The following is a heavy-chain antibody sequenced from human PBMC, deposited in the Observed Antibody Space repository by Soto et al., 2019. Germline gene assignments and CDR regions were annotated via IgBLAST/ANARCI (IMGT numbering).Heavy chain of an antibody. D-gene: IGHD2-8*01. J-gene: IGHJ4*02. CDR2: FDPEDGET. CDR3: ATDLHCTNGVCYLN. V-gene: IGHV1-24*01. Sequence: GASVKVSCKVSGYTLTELSMHWVRQAPGKGLEWMGGFDPEDGETIYAQKFQGRVTMTEDTSTDTAYMELSSLRSEDTAVYYCATDLHCTNGVCYLNWGQGTLVTVSS. CDR1: GYTLTELS.